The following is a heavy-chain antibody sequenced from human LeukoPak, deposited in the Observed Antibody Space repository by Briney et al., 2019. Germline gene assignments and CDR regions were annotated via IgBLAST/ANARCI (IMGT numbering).Heavy chain of an antibody. J-gene: IGHJ4*02. CDR1: GFTFRDAG. V-gene: IGHV3-15*01. Sequence: GGSLRLSCAASGFTFRDAGMSWVRQAPGKGLEWVGRIRSETDGGTTDYAAPVKGRFTISRDDSKSTVYLQMSSLKIEDTAVYFCAHRDTAMVRVDYWGQGTLVTVS. CDR2: IRSETDGGTT. D-gene: IGHD5-18*01. CDR3: AHRDTAMVRVDY.